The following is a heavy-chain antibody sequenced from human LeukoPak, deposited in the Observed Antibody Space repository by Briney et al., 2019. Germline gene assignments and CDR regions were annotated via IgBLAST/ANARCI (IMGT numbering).Heavy chain of an antibody. V-gene: IGHV3-21*01. CDR1: GFTFNSYS. CDR2: ISGSNSYI. Sequence: PGGSLRLSCAASGFTFNSYSMNWVRQAPGKGLEWVSSISGSNSYIYYADSMKGRFTISRDNAKNSLYLQMNSLRAEDTAVYYCARAVNYYYYMDVWGKGTTVTVSS. J-gene: IGHJ6*03. D-gene: IGHD3-16*02. CDR3: ARAVNYYYYMDV.